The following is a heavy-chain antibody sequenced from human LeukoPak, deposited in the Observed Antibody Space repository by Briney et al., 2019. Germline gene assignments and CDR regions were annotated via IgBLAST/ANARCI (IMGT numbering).Heavy chain of an antibody. CDR1: GGSISSGDYY. D-gene: IGHD2-2*01. CDR3: ARADHIVVVPAAIPNWFDP. CDR2: IYYSGST. Sequence: PSQTLSLICTVSGGSISSGDYYWSWIRQPPGKGLEWIGYIYYSGSTYYNPSLKSRVTISVDTSKNQFSLKLSSVTAADTAVYYCARADHIVVVPAAIPNWFDPWGQGTLVTVSS. J-gene: IGHJ5*02. V-gene: IGHV4-30-4*01.